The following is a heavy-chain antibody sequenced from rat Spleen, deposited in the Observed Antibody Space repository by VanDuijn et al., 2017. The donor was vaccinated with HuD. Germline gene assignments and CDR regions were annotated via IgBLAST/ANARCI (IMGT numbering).Heavy chain of an antibody. D-gene: IGHD1-2*01. CDR3: VGYSSYIYGYVMDA. Sequence: EVQLQESGPGLVKPSQSLSLTCSVTGYSITSNYWGWIRKFPGNKMEWIGHISYSGSTSYNPSLKSRISITRDTSKNQFFLQLNSVTTEDTATYYCVGYSSYIYGYVMDAWGQGASVTVSS. J-gene: IGHJ4*01. V-gene: IGHV3-1*01. CDR1: GYSITSNY. CDR2: ISYSGST.